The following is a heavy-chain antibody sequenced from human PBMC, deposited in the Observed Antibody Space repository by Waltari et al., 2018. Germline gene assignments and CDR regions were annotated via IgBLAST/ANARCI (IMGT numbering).Heavy chain of an antibody. J-gene: IGHJ5*02. CDR1: GASVSGGSYF. D-gene: IGHD3-22*01. V-gene: IGHV4-61*02. Sequence: QVQLQESGPGLVKPSQTLSPTCTVSGASVSGGSYFWNWIRPPAGKGLEWIARIYTTGRTDYNPSLQSRVTISADTSKNELSLKMSSVTAADTAVYYCARSGYDSTEGWLDPWGPGTLVTVSS. CDR2: IYTTGRT. CDR3: ARSGYDSTEGWLDP.